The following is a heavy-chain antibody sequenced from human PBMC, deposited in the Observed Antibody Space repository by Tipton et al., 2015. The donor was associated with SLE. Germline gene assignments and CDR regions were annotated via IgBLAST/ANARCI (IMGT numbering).Heavy chain of an antibody. CDR2: IYYSGST. D-gene: IGHD2-2*01. CDR1: CDSITTKSYY. Sequence: GLVKPSETLSLTCIVSCDSITTKSYYWGWIRQTPGKGLEWIGSIYYSGSTYYNPSLKSRVAVSVDTSQNQFSLNLSSVTAADTAVYYCVTDRHEGYCNSVSCSGYNWFDPWGQGTLVTVSS. V-gene: IGHV4-39*07. J-gene: IGHJ5*02. CDR3: VTDRHEGYCNSVSCSGYNWFDP.